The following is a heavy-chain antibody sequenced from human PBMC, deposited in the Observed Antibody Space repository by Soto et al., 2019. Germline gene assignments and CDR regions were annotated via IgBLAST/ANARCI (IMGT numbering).Heavy chain of an antibody. CDR3: ARQVHCTNGVCYFDY. J-gene: IGHJ4*02. Sequence: SETLSLTCTVSGDSISSSSYYWGWIRQPPGKGLEWIGTIYYSGDTYYNASLKSRVTISVATSKTQFSLKLSSVTAADTAAYYGARQVHCTNGVCYFDYWGQGTLVTVSS. V-gene: IGHV4-39*01. CDR1: GDSISSSSYY. D-gene: IGHD2-8*01. CDR2: IYYSGDT.